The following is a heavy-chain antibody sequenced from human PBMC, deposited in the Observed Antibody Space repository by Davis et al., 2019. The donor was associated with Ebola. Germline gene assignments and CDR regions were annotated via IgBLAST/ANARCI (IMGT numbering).Heavy chain of an antibody. V-gene: IGHV1-3*01. CDR3: ARATYEESGYKFDP. D-gene: IGHD3-22*01. CDR2: VNAGKGNT. CDR1: GYTFNTCI. Sequence: AASVKVSCKASGYTFNTCIMHWLRQAPGQRLEWMGWVNAGKGNTKYAQRFQDRVTILSDTSASTVYMELSSLRAEDAAIYYCARATYEESGYKFDPWGQGTLITVSS. J-gene: IGHJ5*02.